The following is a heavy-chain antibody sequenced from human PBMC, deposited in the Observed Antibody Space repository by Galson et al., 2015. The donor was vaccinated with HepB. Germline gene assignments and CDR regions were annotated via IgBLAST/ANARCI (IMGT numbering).Heavy chain of an antibody. Sequence: CAISGDSVSRNTGAWNRIRQSPSRGLEWLGKTHYTSRWYFDYAISMKSRLTISPDTSKNQFSLQLLSVTPEDTAVYYCVRDYDWAFDYWGQGTPVTVSS. J-gene: IGHJ4*02. CDR3: VRDYDWAFDY. V-gene: IGHV6-1*01. CDR2: THYTSRWYF. D-gene: IGHD1-1*01. CDR1: GDSVSRNTGA.